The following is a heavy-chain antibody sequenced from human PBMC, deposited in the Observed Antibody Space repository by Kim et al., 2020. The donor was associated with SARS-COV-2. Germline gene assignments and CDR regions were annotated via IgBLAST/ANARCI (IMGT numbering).Heavy chain of an antibody. CDR1: GFTFSSYG. D-gene: IGHD3-22*01. CDR3: ARGGLLRYYYYGMDV. Sequence: GGSLRLSCAASGFTFSSYGMRWVRQAPGKGLEWVAVISYDGSNKYYADSVQGRFTISRDNSKNTLYLQMNSLRADDTAVYDCARGGLLRYYYYGMDVWGQGTTVTVSS. J-gene: IGHJ6*02. CDR2: ISYDGSNK. V-gene: IGHV3-30*03.